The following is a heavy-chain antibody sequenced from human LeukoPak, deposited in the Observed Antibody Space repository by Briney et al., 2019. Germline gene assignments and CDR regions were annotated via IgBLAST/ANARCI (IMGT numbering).Heavy chain of an antibody. CDR3: ARDRYCSGGSCYSDYAFDI. CDR1: GYTFTGYY. V-gene: IGHV1-2*02. CDR2: INPNSGGT. J-gene: IGHJ3*02. D-gene: IGHD2-15*01. Sequence: GASVKVSCKASGYTFTGYYMHWVRQAPGQGLEWMGWINPNSGGTNYAQKLQGRVTMTTDTSTSTAYMELRSLRSDDTAVYYCARDRYCSGGSCYSDYAFDIWGQGTMVTVSS.